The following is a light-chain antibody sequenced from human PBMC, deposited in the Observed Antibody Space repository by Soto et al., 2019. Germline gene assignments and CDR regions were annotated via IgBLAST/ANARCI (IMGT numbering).Light chain of an antibody. CDR1: SGHSSYA. V-gene: IGLV4-69*01. CDR2: LNSDGSH. Sequence: QLVLPQSPSASASLGASVKLTCTLSSGHSSYAIAWHQQQPEKGPRYLMKLNSDGSHSKGDGIPDRFSGSSSGAERYLTISSLQSEDEADYYCQTWGSGTVVVGGGTQLTVL. J-gene: IGLJ2*01. CDR3: QTWGSGTVV.